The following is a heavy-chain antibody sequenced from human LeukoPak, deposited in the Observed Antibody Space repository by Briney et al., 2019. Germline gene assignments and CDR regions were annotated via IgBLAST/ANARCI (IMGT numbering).Heavy chain of an antibody. D-gene: IGHD1-26*01. CDR1: GGSFSGYY. V-gene: IGHV4-34*01. CDR3: ARGRSGSYRYYYYYYYMDV. J-gene: IGHJ6*03. Sequence: SETLSLTCAVYGGSFSGYYWSWIRQPPGKGLEWIGEINHSGSTYYNPSLKSRVTISVDTSKSQFSLKLSSVTAADTAVYYCARGRSGSYRYYYYYYYMDVWGKGTTVTVSS. CDR2: INHSGST.